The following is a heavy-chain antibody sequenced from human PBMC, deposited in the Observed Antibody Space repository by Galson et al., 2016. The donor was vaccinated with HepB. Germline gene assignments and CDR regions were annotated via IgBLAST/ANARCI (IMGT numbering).Heavy chain of an antibody. D-gene: IGHD2-21*01. CDR1: GFSFTTYG. CDR3: TKSRSMVVGDKRNYYYFDL. V-gene: IGHV3-30*18. J-gene: IGHJ2*01. CDR2: ISYDSNSI. Sequence: SLRLSCAASGFSFTTYGMHWVRQAPGKGLEWVAFISYDSNSIYYGDSVKGRFTISRDNYKNTLYLQMNSLRAEDTAVYYCTKSRSMVVGDKRNYYYFDLWGRGTLVTVSS.